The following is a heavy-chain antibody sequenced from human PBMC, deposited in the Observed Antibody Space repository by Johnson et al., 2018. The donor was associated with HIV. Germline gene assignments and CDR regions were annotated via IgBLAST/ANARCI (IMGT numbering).Heavy chain of an antibody. Sequence: VQLVESGGGLVKPGGSLRLSCAASGFTISNAWMSWVRQAPGKGLEWVGRIKSKTDGGTTDYAAPVKGRFTISRDDSKNTLYLQMNSLKTEDTAVYYCTTYRHIIVGANPDDAFDIWGQGTMVTVSS. V-gene: IGHV3-15*01. CDR1: GFTISNAW. CDR3: TTYRHIIVGANPDDAFDI. CDR2: IKSKTDGGTT. D-gene: IGHD1-26*01. J-gene: IGHJ3*02.